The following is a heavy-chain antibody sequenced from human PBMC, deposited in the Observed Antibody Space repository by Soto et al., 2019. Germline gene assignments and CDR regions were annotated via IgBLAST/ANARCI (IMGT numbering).Heavy chain of an antibody. V-gene: IGHV1-69*04. CDR1: GYTFTSYG. CDR3: ARVLGYCSGGSCYPSYMDV. Sequence: GASVKVSCKASGYTFTSYGISWVRQAPGQGLEWMGRIIPILGIANYAQKFQGRVTITADKSTSTAYMELSSLRSEDTAVYYCARVLGYCSGGSCYPSYMDVWGKETTVTVSS. CDR2: IIPILGIA. J-gene: IGHJ6*03. D-gene: IGHD2-15*01.